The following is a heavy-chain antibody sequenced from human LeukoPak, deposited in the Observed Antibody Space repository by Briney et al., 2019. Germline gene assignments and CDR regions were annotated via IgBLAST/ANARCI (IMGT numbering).Heavy chain of an antibody. Sequence: GGSLRLSCAASGFTFSSYAMRWVRQAPGKGLEWVAVISYDGSNKYYADSVKGRFTISRDNSKNTLYLQMNSLRAEDTAVYYCARGVEMATRDAFDIWGQGTMVTVSS. V-gene: IGHV3-30*04. CDR2: ISYDGSNK. J-gene: IGHJ3*02. D-gene: IGHD5-24*01. CDR3: ARGVEMATRDAFDI. CDR1: GFTFSSYA.